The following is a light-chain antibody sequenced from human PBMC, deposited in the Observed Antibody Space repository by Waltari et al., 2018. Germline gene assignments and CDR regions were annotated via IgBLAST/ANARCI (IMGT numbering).Light chain of an antibody. CDR3: NARDSSGNHVV. V-gene: IGLV3-19*01. Sequence: SSELTQDPAVSVALGQTVRITCQEDSLRGYYASWYQQKPGQAPVLVIYGENNRPSGIPARFSGSRSGNTASLTITGAQAEDEAEYYCNARDSSGNHVVFGGGTRLSVL. J-gene: IGLJ3*02. CDR1: SLRGYY. CDR2: GEN.